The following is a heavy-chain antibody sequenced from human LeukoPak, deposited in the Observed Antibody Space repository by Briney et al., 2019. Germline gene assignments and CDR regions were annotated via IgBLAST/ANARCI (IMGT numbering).Heavy chain of an antibody. Sequence: GGSLRLSCAASGFIFSSSWMHWVRQAPGKGLVWVSCINSDGNSPTYADSVKGRFTVSRDNAKNSLYLQMNSLRAEDTAVYYCARDPGDLPFFDYWGQGTLVTVSS. D-gene: IGHD5-24*01. J-gene: IGHJ4*02. CDR3: ARDPGDLPFFDY. CDR1: GFIFSSSW. CDR2: INSDGNSP. V-gene: IGHV3-74*01.